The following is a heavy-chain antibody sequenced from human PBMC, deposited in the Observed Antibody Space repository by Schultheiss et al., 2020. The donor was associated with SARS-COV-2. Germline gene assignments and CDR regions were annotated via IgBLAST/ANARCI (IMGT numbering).Heavy chain of an antibody. CDR2: SNAGNGNT. CDR3: ARVARIAVAGTLRY. J-gene: IGHJ4*02. D-gene: IGHD6-19*01. V-gene: IGHV1-3*02. Sequence: ASVKVSCKASGYTFTSYAMHWVRQAPGQRLEWMGWSNAGNGNTKYSQEFQGRVTITRDTSISTAYMELSSLRSEDTAVYYCARVARIAVAGTLRYWGQGTLVTVSS. CDR1: GYTFTSYA.